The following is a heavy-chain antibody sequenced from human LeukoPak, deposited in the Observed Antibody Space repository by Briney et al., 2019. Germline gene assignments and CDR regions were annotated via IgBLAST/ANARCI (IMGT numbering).Heavy chain of an antibody. Sequence: PSETLSLTCAVYGGSFSGYYWSWIRQPPGKGLEWIGEINHSGSTNYNPSLKSRVTISVDTSKNQFSLKLSSVTAADTAVYYCASYYSQGMYNWLDPWGQGTLVTVSS. V-gene: IGHV4-34*01. CDR1: GGSFSGYY. CDR3: ASYYSQGMYNWLDP. CDR2: INHSGST. D-gene: IGHD1-26*01. J-gene: IGHJ5*02.